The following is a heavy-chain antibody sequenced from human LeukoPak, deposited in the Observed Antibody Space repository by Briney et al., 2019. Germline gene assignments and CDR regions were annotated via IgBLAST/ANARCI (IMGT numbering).Heavy chain of an antibody. Sequence: GGSLRLSCAASGFTFSSYWMSWVRQAPGKGLEWVANIKQDGSEKYYVDSVKGRFTISRDNAKNSLYLQMNSLRAEDTAVYYCARENFSSGSDYFDYWGQGTLVTVPS. CDR3: ARENFSSGSDYFDY. CDR2: IKQDGSEK. J-gene: IGHJ4*02. D-gene: IGHD2-15*01. CDR1: GFTFSSYW. V-gene: IGHV3-7*01.